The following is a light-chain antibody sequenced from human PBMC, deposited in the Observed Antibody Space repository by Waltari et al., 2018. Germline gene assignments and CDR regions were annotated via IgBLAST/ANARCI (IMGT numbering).Light chain of an antibody. V-gene: IGLV1-40*01. Sequence: QSVLTQPPSVSGAPGQRFTVSCTGRTSNTGAGYDVQWYPQFPGSALKLVIYANTYRPSGVPDRFSATKSGSSASLAITGLQAEDEADYYCQSYDKILSAWVFGGGTKLTVL. CDR2: ANT. CDR1: TSNTGAGYD. J-gene: IGLJ3*02. CDR3: QSYDKILSAWV.